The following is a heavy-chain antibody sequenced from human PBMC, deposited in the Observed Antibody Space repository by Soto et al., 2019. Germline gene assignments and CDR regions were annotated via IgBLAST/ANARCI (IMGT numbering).Heavy chain of an antibody. D-gene: IGHD2-8*01. Sequence: SETLSLTCAVSGVSISNYYWSWMRQSPGRGLEWIGYNHYSGSTNYNPSLKSRVTISVDTSKNQFSLKLSSVTAADTAVYYCAREISCTNGVCYEPYYGVDVWGQGTTVTVSS. CDR2: NHYSGST. CDR1: GVSISNYY. CDR3: AREISCTNGVCYEPYYGVDV. J-gene: IGHJ6*02. V-gene: IGHV4-59*01.